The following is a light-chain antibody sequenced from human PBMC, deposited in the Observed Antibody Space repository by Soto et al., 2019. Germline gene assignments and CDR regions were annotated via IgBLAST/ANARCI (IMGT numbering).Light chain of an antibody. CDR3: QQARGFPRT. CDR1: QSISSW. V-gene: IGKV1-12*01. Sequence: DIQMTQSPSTLSASVGDRVTITCRASQSISSWLAWYQQKPGKAPKLLIRGASTLHSGVPSRFSGSGSGTNFSLTISSLQPEDFATYYCQQARGFPRTFGQGTKVDIK. J-gene: IGKJ1*01. CDR2: GAS.